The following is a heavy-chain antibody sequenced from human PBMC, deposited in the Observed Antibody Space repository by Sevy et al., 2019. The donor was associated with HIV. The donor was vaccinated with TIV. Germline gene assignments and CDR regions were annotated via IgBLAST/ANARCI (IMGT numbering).Heavy chain of an antibody. CDR1: GFTFSNVW. J-gene: IGHJ2*01. D-gene: IGHD4-17*01. CDR3: TTMMRLYGDPNFWYFDL. V-gene: IGHV3-15*01. CDR2: IQSKSEGGTT. Sequence: GGSLRLSCAASGFTFSNVWTSWVRQASGKGLEWVGRIQSKSEGGTTDYAAPVKGRFSISRDESSDTLYLQMNSLKTEDTVVYYCTTMMRLYGDPNFWYFDLWGRGTLFTVSS.